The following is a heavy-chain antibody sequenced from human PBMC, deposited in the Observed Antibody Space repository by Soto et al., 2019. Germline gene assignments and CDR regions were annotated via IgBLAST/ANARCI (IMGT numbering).Heavy chain of an antibody. Sequence: EVPLVESGGGLVQPGGSLRLSCAASGFTVSSNYMSWVRQAPGKGLEWVSVIYSGGSTYYADSVKGRFTISRDNSKNTLYLQMNSLRAEDTAVYYCARETVAAAGTPPFDYWGQGTLVTVSS. CDR2: IYSGGST. D-gene: IGHD6-13*01. CDR3: ARETVAAAGTPPFDY. V-gene: IGHV3-66*01. J-gene: IGHJ4*02. CDR1: GFTVSSNY.